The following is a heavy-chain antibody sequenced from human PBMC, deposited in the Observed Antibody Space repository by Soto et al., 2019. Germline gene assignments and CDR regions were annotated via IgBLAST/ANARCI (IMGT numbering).Heavy chain of an antibody. CDR1: GFSFGSYA. V-gene: IGHV3-23*01. CDR3: ARWSYLDY. CDR2: ISGSDGKT. Sequence: GGSLRLSCAASGFSFGSYALSWVRQAPGKGLEWVSTISGSDGKTFYADSVKGRFSISRDTSQNTLYLQMNSLRADDTAIYYCARWSYLDYCDQGTRVTVSS. J-gene: IGHJ4*02. D-gene: IGHD2-15*01.